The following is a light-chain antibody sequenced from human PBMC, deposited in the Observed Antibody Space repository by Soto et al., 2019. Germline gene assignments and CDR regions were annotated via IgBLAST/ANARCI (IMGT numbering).Light chain of an antibody. Sequence: QSALTQPASVSGSPGQSITISCTGTSSDVGGYNYVSWYQHHPGKAPKLMIFDVSNRPSGVSNRFSGSKSGNTASLTISELQPGDEADYYCSSYTTSNTRQIVFGTGTKVTVL. CDR1: SSDVGGYNY. CDR3: SSYTTSNTRQIV. J-gene: IGLJ1*01. CDR2: DVS. V-gene: IGLV2-14*03.